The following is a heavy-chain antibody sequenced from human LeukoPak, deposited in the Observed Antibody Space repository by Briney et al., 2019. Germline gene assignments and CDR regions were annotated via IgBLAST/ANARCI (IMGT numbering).Heavy chain of an antibody. CDR2: ISAYNGNT. Sequence: ASVKVSCKASGYTLTSYGISWMRQAPGQGLEWMGWISAYNGNTNYAQKLQGRVTMTTDTSTSTAYMELRSLRSDDTAVYYCARLPLYLAVAGLYYFDYWGQGTLVTVSS. CDR1: GYTLTSYG. CDR3: ARLPLYLAVAGLYYFDY. J-gene: IGHJ4*02. V-gene: IGHV1-18*01. D-gene: IGHD6-19*01.